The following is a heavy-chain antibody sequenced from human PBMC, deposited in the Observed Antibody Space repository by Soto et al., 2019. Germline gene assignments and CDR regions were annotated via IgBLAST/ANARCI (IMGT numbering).Heavy chain of an antibody. J-gene: IGHJ6*02. V-gene: IGHV3-30*03. CDR3: ARERADIVVAPVATSGMDV. D-gene: IGHD2-2*01. CDR2: LSDEVQKE. CDR1: GFAFGSHG. Sequence: QVQLVESGGGVVPPGRSLKLSCIASGFAFGSHGMHWFREVSGKGLELVAVLSDEVQKEDYRESVRGRFTISRDNSKNSLFLEVHSLRVEDTAVYYCARERADIVVAPVATSGMDVWGQGTAVTVSS.